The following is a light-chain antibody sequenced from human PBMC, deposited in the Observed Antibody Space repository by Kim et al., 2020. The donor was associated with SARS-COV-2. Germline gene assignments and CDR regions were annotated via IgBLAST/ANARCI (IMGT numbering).Light chain of an antibody. CDR2: DAS. V-gene: IGKV1-5*01. CDR1: QNINRW. Sequence: SASVGDRVTITCRASQNINRWLAWYQQKPRKAPNLLIYDASNLESAVPSRFSGSGSGTAFTLTISSLEPDDFATYYCQHVNSYPYTFGQGTKLAIK. CDR3: QHVNSYPYT. J-gene: IGKJ2*01.